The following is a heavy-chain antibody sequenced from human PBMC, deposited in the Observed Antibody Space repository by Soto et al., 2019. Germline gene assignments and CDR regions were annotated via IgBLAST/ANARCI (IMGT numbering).Heavy chain of an antibody. V-gene: IGHV4-59*08. CDR3: ASSSLYGMDV. J-gene: IGHJ6*02. CDR1: GGSITSYH. Sequence: PSETLSLTCIVSGGSITSYHWSWIRQFPGKGLEWIAYTSYTGNTNYNPSLQSRVTISMDTSKNQFSLKVGSVTAADTAVYYCASSSLYGMDVWGQGTTVTVSS. CDR2: TSYTGNT.